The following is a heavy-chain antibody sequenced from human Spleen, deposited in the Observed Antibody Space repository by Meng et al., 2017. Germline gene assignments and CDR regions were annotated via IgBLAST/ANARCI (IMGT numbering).Heavy chain of an antibody. D-gene: IGHD1-26*01. V-gene: IGHV3-11*01. CDR1: GDSLSDYY. Sequence: QVQLQQWGAGLLKPAATLSLTCTFYGDSLSDYYISWIRQVPGKGLEWVSYISGNANTIYYADSVKGRFTISRDTAKNSLYLQMNSLRAEDTALYYCASHSRGYYIGWFDPWGQGTLVTVSS. J-gene: IGHJ5*02. CDR2: ISGNANTI. CDR3: ASHSRGYYIGWFDP.